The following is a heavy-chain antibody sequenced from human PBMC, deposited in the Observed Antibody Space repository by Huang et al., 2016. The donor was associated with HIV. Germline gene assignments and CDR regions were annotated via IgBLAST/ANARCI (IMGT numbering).Heavy chain of an antibody. J-gene: IGHJ3*02. CDR2: INQEEGEK. CDR3: ARDFQRSGYAFDI. Sequence: EVQLVESGGGLVQPGGSLRLSCAASGFTFSTYRMNWVRQAPGKGLEWVATINQEEGEKDYVDSVKGRFTISRDNAKNTLILQMSSLRAEDAAVYYCARDFQRSGYAFDIWGQGTLVAVS. D-gene: IGHD3-22*01. V-gene: IGHV3-7*01. CDR1: GFTFSTYR.